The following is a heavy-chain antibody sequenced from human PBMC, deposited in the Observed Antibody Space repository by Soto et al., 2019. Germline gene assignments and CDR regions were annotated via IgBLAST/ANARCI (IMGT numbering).Heavy chain of an antibody. CDR2: ISVYNGDT. CDR3: ARDRRDRVAGRRSFDV. J-gene: IGHJ3*01. D-gene: IGHD2-15*01. V-gene: IGHV1-18*01. CDR1: GYSFTTYG. Sequence: QVQLVQSGAEVMKPGASVRVSCKASGYSFTTYGISWVRQAPGQGLEYMGWISVYNGDTKYAQKLQDRVTMPTDTSTSTDYMELRSLRSDDTAIYYCARDRRDRVAGRRSFDVWGQGTMVTVSS.